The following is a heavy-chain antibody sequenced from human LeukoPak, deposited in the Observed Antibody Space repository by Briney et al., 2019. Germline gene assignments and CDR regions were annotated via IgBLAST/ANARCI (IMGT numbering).Heavy chain of an antibody. CDR2: IDWDDDK. D-gene: IGHD6-13*01. J-gene: IGHJ4*02. V-gene: IGHV2-70*11. Sequence: ESGPTLVNPTQTLTLTCTFSGFSLSTSGVGVGWIRQPPGKALEWLARIDWDDDKYYSTSLKTRLTISKDTSKNQVVLTMTNMDPVDTATYYCARYSSSRQFDYWGQGTLVTVSS. CDR1: GFSLSTSGVG. CDR3: ARYSSSRQFDY.